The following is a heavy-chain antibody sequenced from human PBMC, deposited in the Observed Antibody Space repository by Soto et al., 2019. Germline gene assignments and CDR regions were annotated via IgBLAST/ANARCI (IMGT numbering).Heavy chain of an antibody. Sequence: QVQLVQSGAEVKRPGSSVKVSCKASGGTFNNYALSWVRQAPGQGLEWMGGIIPIFNSANYAQKFQGRVTITAYDSTSTAYMELRSLSPDDTAVYDCASDLTVASYSFDFWGQGTLVTDSS. CDR2: IIPIFNSA. J-gene: IGHJ4*02. D-gene: IGHD5-12*01. V-gene: IGHV1-69*01. CDR1: GGTFNNYA. CDR3: ASDLTVASYSFDF.